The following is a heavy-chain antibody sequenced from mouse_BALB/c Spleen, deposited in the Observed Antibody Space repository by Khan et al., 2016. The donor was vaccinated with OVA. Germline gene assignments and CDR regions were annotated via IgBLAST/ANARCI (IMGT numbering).Heavy chain of an antibody. D-gene: IGHD2-10*01. V-gene: IGHV9-3-1*01. Sequence: QVQLKESGPELKKPGETVKISCKASGYTFTNYGMNWVKQSPGKALKWMGWINTYTGEPTYADDFKGRFAFSLETSASSAYLQINNLKNEDTATYFCERPPYYSYTLDYWGQGTSVTVAS. CDR2: INTYTGEP. CDR3: ERPPYYSYTLDY. J-gene: IGHJ4*01. CDR1: GYTFTNYG.